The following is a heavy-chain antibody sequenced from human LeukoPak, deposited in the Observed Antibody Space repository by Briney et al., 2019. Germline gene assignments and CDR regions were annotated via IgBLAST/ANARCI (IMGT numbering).Heavy chain of an antibody. CDR2: LHYGGST. J-gene: IGHJ4*02. V-gene: IGHV4-59*01. Sequence: SETLSLTCAVYGGSFSGYYWGWIRQPPGKGLDWIGHLHYGGSTNYNPSLKSRVTMSVDTSKNHFSLKLSSVTAADTAVYYCARGYSTSWTYYFDYWGQGALVTVSS. D-gene: IGHD6-13*01. CDR3: ARGYSTSWTYYFDY. CDR1: GGSFSGYY.